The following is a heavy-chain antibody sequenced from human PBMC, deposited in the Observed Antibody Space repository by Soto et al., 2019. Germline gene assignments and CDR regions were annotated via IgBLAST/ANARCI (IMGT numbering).Heavy chain of an antibody. CDR1: GYTFTNYA. Sequence: GASVNVSCKASGYTFTNYAMHWVRQAPGQRLEWMGWINAGNGNTKYSQKFQGRVTITRDTSASTAYMELSSLRSEDTAVYYCARVSGYYLPDYWGQGTLVTVS. V-gene: IGHV1-3*01. J-gene: IGHJ4*02. D-gene: IGHD5-12*01. CDR2: INAGNGNT. CDR3: ARVSGYYLPDY.